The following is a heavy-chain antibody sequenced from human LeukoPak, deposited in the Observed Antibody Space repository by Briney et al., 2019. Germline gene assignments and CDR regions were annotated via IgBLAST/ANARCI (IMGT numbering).Heavy chain of an antibody. Sequence: PAASVKVSCKASGYTFTGYYMHWVRQAPGQGLEWMGWINPNSGGTNYAQKFQGRVTMTRDTSISTAYMELSRLRSDDTAVYYCARDAQVVTAIRGLFDYWGQGTLVTVSS. CDR3: ARDAQVVTAIRGLFDY. CDR2: INPNSGGT. CDR1: GYTFTGYY. V-gene: IGHV1-2*02. D-gene: IGHD2-21*02. J-gene: IGHJ4*02.